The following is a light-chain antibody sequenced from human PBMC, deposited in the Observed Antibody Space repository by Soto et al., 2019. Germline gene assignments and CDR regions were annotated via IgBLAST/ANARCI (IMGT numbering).Light chain of an antibody. CDR3: SSYAGSNSV. V-gene: IGLV2-8*01. J-gene: IGLJ3*02. CDR2: EVS. Sequence: QSALTQPPSASGSPGQSVTISCTGTSSDVGGYNYVSWYQQHPGKAPKVMIYEVSKRPSGVPDRFSSSKSGNTASLTVSGLQAEDEADYYCSSYAGSNSVFGGGTKLTVL. CDR1: SSDVGGYNY.